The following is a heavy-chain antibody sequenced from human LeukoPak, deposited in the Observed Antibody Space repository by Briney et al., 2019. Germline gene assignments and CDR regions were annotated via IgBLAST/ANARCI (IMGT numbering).Heavy chain of an antibody. V-gene: IGHV4-39*07. CDR1: GDSISYYY. CDR2: IYYSGST. CDR3: ARDWRITMVRGVPLNWFDP. D-gene: IGHD3-10*01. J-gene: IGHJ5*02. Sequence: SETLSLTCTVSGDSISYYYWGWIRQPPGKGLEWIGSIYYSGSTYYNPSLKSRVTISVDTSKNQFSLKLSSVTAADTAVYYCARDWRITMVRGVPLNWFDPWGQGTLVTVSS.